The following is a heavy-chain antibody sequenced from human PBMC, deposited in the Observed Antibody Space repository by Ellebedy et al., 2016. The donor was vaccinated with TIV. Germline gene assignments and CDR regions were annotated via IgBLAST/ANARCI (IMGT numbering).Heavy chain of an antibody. D-gene: IGHD3-9*01. CDR1: GFTFSSYW. CDR3: AKTLTGYYSPGY. CDR2: ISGSGGST. J-gene: IGHJ4*02. Sequence: GESLKISXAASGFTFSSYWMSWVRQAPGKGLEWVSAISGSGGSTYYADSVKGRFTISRDNSKNTLYLQMNSLRAEDTAVYYCAKTLTGYYSPGYWGQGTLVTVSS. V-gene: IGHV3-23*01.